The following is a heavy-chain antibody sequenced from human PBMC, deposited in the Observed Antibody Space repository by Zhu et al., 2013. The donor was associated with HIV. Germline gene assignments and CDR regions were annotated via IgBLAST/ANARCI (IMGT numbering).Heavy chain of an antibody. J-gene: IGHJ4*02. Sequence: VQLVQSGPEVKKPGASVRVSCKASGYTFTTYGFTWVRQAPGQGLEWMGWINPNSGGTNYAQKFQGRVTMTRDTSISTAYMELSRLRSDDTAVYYCASPGASGYDYDFDYWGQGTLVTVSS. CDR3: ASPGASGYDYDFDY. D-gene: IGHD5-12*01. CDR2: INPNSGGT. CDR1: GYTFTTYG. V-gene: IGHV1-2*02.